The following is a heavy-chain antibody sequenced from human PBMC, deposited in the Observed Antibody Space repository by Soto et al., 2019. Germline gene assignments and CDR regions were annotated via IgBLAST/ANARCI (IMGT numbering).Heavy chain of an antibody. CDR3: ARVDGYSSSWPVQYYYYGMDV. Sequence: PXGSLRLSCAASGFTFSSYAMNWVRQAPGKGLEWVSYISSSGSTIYYADSVKGRFTISRDNAKNSLYLQMNSLRAEDTAVYYCARVDGYSSSWPVQYYYYGMDVWGQGPTVTVSS. V-gene: IGHV3-48*03. CDR1: GFTFSSYA. J-gene: IGHJ6*02. CDR2: ISSSGSTI. D-gene: IGHD6-13*01.